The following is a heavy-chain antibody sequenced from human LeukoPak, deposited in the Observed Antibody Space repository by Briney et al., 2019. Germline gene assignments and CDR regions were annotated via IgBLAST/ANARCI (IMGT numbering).Heavy chain of an antibody. CDR2: ISSVGTTK. J-gene: IGHJ4*02. CDR1: GFTFNGYD. Sequence: GGSLRLSCVASGFTFNGYDLHWVRQAPDKGLEWVAVISSVGTTKYYADSVAGRFTISRENSKNTLYLQMNSLSAEDTAVYYCAKADRGYSYDLYYFDYWGQGALVTVSS. D-gene: IGHD5-12*01. CDR3: AKADRGYSYDLYYFDY. V-gene: IGHV3-30*18.